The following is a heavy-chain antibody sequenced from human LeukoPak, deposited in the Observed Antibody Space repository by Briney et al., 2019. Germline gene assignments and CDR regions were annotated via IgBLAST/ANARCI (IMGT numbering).Heavy chain of an antibody. V-gene: IGHV3-30*04. J-gene: IGHJ4*02. D-gene: IGHD1-26*01. CDR2: ISFDGSTK. CDR3: VSLAGNHYH. CDR1: GFTFSSYA. Sequence: PGGSLRLSCAASGFTFSSYALHRVRQAPGKGLEWVAIISFDGSTKYYADSVKGRFTISRDNSKNTLYLEMNSLRAEDTAVYYCVSLAGNHYHWGQGTLVTVSS.